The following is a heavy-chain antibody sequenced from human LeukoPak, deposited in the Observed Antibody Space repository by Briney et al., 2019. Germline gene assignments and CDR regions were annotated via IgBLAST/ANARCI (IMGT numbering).Heavy chain of an antibody. CDR2: ISSGSSTI. J-gene: IGHJ4*02. V-gene: IGHV3-48*02. CDR1: GFTFSSYS. D-gene: IGHD1-1*01. CDR3: ARESEGGTTIDF. Sequence: PGGSLRLSCAASGFTFSSYSMNWVRQAPGKGLEWVSYISSGSSTINYADSVKGRFTISRDNAKNSLYLQMNSLRDEDTAVYYCARESEGGTTIDFWGQGTLVTVSS.